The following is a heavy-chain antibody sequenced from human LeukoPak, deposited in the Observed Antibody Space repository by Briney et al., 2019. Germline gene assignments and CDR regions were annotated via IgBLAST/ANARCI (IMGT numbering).Heavy chain of an antibody. V-gene: IGHV4-39*01. CDR1: GGSISSSNW. Sequence: SETLPLTCAVSGGSISSSNWWSWVRQPPGKGLEWIGSLYSRGSTYYNPSLKSRVTIFVDTSKNQFSLKLSSVTAADTAVYYCARHGSGWYGTNWFDPWGQGTLVTVSS. CDR3: ARHGSGWYGTNWFDP. J-gene: IGHJ5*02. CDR2: LYSRGST. D-gene: IGHD6-19*01.